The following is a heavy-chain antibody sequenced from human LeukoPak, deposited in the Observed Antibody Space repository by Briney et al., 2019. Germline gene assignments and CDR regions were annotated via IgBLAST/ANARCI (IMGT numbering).Heavy chain of an antibody. J-gene: IGHJ4*02. V-gene: IGHV3-7*01. Sequence: GGSLRLSCAASGFTFSSYWMSWVRQAPGKGLEWVANIKQDGSEKYYVDSVKGRFTISRDNAKNSLYLQMNSLRAEDTAVYYCARDRSQVRVVATSHWGQGTLVTVSS. CDR2: IKQDGSEK. CDR3: ARDRSQVRVVATSH. CDR1: GFTFSSYW. D-gene: IGHD2-15*01.